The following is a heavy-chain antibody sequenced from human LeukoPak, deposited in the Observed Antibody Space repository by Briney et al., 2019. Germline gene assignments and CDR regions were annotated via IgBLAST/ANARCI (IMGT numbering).Heavy chain of an antibody. CDR2: IYYSGST. J-gene: IGHJ3*02. CDR1: GGSIGSSSYY. Sequence: SETLSLTCTVSGGSIGSSSYYWGWIRQPPGKGLEWIGSIYYSGSTYYNPSLKSRVTISVDTSKNQFSLKLSSVTAADTAVYYCARHGRGAFGANRILAFDIWGQGTMVTVSS. CDR3: ARHGRGAFGANRILAFDI. D-gene: IGHD3-9*01. V-gene: IGHV4-39*01.